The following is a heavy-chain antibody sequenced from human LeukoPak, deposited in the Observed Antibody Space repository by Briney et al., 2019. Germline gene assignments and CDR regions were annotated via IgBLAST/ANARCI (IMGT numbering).Heavy chain of an antibody. CDR2: ISESDGST. Sequence: PGGSLRLSCAASGSTLSRYAMSWFRQPPGKGLEWLSAISESDGSTYYADSVKGRFTISRDNSKNTLYLQMNSLRAADTALYYCAKDISQGYTYGSIEQDYWGQGTLVTVSS. D-gene: IGHD5-18*01. CDR1: GSTLSRYA. CDR3: AKDISQGYTYGSIEQDY. J-gene: IGHJ4*02. V-gene: IGHV3-23*01.